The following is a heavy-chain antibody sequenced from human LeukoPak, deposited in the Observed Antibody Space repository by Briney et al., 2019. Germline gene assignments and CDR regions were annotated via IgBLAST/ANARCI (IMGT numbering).Heavy chain of an antibody. CDR2: IYYTGST. CDR1: GGSISSGDYY. Sequence: SQTLSLTCTVSGGSISSGDYYWTWLRQHPGKGLEWIGYIYYTGSTYYNPSLRSRLTVSVDTSKNQFSLNLNSVTAADTAVYCCARGDSSGAENAFDIWGQGTMVTVSS. CDR3: ARGDSSGAENAFDI. D-gene: IGHD3-22*01. V-gene: IGHV4-31*03. J-gene: IGHJ3*02.